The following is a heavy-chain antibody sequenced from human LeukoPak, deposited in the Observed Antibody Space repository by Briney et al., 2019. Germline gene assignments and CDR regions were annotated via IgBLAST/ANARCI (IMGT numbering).Heavy chain of an antibody. CDR3: ARGQGGGFDP. J-gene: IGHJ5*02. CDR1: GGSINSSSHY. CDR2: IYYSGST. D-gene: IGHD1-26*01. V-gene: IGHV4-61*05. Sequence: KPSETLSLTCTVSGGSINSSSHYWGWIRQPPGKGLEWIGYIYYSGSTNYNPSLKSRVTISVDTSKNQFSLKLSSVTAADTAVYYCARGQGGGFDPWGQGTLVTVSS.